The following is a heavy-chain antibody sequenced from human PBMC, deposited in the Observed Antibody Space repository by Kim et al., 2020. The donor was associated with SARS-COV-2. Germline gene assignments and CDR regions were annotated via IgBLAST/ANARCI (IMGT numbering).Heavy chain of an antibody. V-gene: IGHV3-30*02. CDR3: VKEATPRVAHHLDY. J-gene: IGHJ4*02. D-gene: IGHD3-3*01. Sequence: YADSVRGRFTISRENSKNTLYLEMNGLRVDDTSIYYCVKEATPRVAHHLDYWGQGALVTVSS.